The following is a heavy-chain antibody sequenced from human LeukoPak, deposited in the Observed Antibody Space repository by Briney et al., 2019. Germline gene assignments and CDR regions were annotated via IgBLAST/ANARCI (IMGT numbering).Heavy chain of an antibody. J-gene: IGHJ3*02. CDR2: IIPIFGTA. CDR3: ARVVDTLTFDI. D-gene: IGHD3/OR15-3a*01. Sequence: SVKVSFKASGGTFSCYAISLVRQAPGPGLEWMGRIIPIFGTANYAQKFQGRVTITTDGSTSAAYMDLSRPGSEDTAAYYCARVVDTLTFDIWGQGNMVTVSS. V-gene: IGHV1-69*05. CDR1: GGTFSCYA.